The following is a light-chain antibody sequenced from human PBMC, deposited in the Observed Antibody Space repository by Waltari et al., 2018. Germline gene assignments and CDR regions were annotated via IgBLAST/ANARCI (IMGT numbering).Light chain of an antibody. CDR1: QSVSSSY. J-gene: IGKJ2*01. CDR3: QQHGTSPFT. Sequence: EIVLTQSPGTLSLSPGERATLACRASQSVSSSYLAWYQQKPGQAPRLLIYGASGRATGIPDRISGSGSGTDFTLTLSSLEPEDFAVYYCQQHGTSPFTFGQGTKVEIK. CDR2: GAS. V-gene: IGKV3-20*01.